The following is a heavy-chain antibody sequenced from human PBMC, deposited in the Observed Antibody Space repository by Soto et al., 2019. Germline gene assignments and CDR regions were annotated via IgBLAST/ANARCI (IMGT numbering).Heavy chain of an antibody. CDR3: ARTIGYSYGYYYYYGMDV. Sequence: PGESLKISCKGSGYSFTSYWISWVRQMPGKGLEWMGRIDPSDSYTNYSPSFQGHVTISADKSISTAYLQWSSLKASDTAMYYCARTIGYSYGYYYYYGMDVWGQGTTVTVSS. CDR2: IDPSDSYT. J-gene: IGHJ6*02. V-gene: IGHV5-10-1*01. D-gene: IGHD5-18*01. CDR1: GYSFTSYW.